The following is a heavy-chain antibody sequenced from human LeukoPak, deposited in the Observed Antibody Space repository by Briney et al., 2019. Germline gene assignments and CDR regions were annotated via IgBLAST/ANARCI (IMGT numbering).Heavy chain of an antibody. J-gene: IGHJ4*02. Sequence: GGSLRLSCAASGFTFSNYWLTWVRQAPGQGLEWVANIKQDGSEKHYVDSVKGRFTISRDNATNSLYLQMNGLRAEDKAVYYWARERQIAYWGQGTLVTVSS. CDR1: GFTFSNYW. CDR2: IKQDGSEK. V-gene: IGHV3-7*01. CDR3: ARERQIAY.